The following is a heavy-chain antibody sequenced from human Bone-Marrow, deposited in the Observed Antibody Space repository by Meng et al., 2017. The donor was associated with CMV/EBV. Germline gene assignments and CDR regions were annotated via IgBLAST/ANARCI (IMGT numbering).Heavy chain of an antibody. CDR3: AREDRGDGSGSYFRFVGNWFDP. CDR1: GYTFTGYY. J-gene: IGHJ5*02. CDR2: INPNSGGT. D-gene: IGHD3-10*01. V-gene: IGHV1-2*02. Sequence: ASVKVSCKASGYTFTGYYMHWVRQAPGQGLEWMGWINPNSGGTNYAQKFQGRVTMTRDTSISTAYMELSRLRSDDTAVYYCAREDRGDGSGSYFRFVGNWFDPWGQGTLVTVSS.